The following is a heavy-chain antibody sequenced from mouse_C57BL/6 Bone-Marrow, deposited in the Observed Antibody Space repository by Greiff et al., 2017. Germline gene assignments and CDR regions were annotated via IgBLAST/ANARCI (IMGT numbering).Heavy chain of an antibody. D-gene: IGHD2-3*01. Sequence: DVKLVESGPGLVKPSQSLSLTCSVTGYSITSGYYWNWIRQFPGNKLEWMGYISYDGSNNYNPSLKNRISITRDTSKNQFFLKLNSVTTEDTATXYCARGWLLRFAYWGQGTLVTVSA. CDR1: GYSITSGYY. V-gene: IGHV3-6*01. CDR2: ISYDGSN. CDR3: ARGWLLRFAY. J-gene: IGHJ3*01.